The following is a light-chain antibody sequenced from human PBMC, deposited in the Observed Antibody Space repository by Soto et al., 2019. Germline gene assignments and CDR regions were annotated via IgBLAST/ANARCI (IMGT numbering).Light chain of an antibody. V-gene: IGKV1-5*03. Sequence: DIQTTQSPSTLSASVGDRVTITCRASQSISSWLAWYQQKPGKAPKLLIYKASSLESGVPSRFSGSGSGTEFTLTISSLQPDDFATYYCQQYNSYPPLFGQGTKVEIK. CDR3: QQYNSYPPL. J-gene: IGKJ1*01. CDR2: KAS. CDR1: QSISSW.